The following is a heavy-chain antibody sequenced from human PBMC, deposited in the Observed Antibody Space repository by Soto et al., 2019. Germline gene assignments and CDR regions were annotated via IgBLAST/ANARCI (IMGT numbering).Heavy chain of an antibody. Sequence: PGGSLRLSCAASGFTFSTYSMNWVRQAPGKGLEWVSSISGSGNYTHYADFLRGRVTISRDNAKTSLYLQMNSLRAEDTAVYYCAREGINNYNEYYFDSWGQGTVVTVSS. CDR2: ISGSGNYT. D-gene: IGHD4-4*01. J-gene: IGHJ4*02. CDR1: GFTFSTYS. CDR3: AREGINNYNEYYFDS. V-gene: IGHV3-21*01.